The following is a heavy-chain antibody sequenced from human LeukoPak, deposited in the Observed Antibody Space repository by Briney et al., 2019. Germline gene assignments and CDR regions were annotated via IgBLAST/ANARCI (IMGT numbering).Heavy chain of an antibody. CDR3: ARVGYSGRVGPPYY. CDR1: GGTFSSYA. J-gene: IGHJ4*02. D-gene: IGHD1-26*01. CDR2: ISVYNGNT. Sequence: ASVKVSCKASGGTFSSYAISWVRQAPGQGLEWMGWISVYNGNTNYAQKLQGRVTMTTDKSTSTAYMELRSLRSDDTAVYYCARVGYSGRVGPPYYWGQGTLVTVSS. V-gene: IGHV1-18*01.